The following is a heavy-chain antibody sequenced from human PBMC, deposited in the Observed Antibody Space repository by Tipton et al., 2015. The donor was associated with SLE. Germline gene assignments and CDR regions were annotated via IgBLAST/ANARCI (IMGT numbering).Heavy chain of an antibody. Sequence: LRLSCTVSGGSISSYYWSWIRQPPGKGLEWIGYIYYSGSTNYNPSLKSRVTISVDTSKNQFSLKLSSVTAADTAVYYCARGSRYYDSSGYHWSLDLWGRGTLVTVSS. CDR2: IYYSGST. CDR3: ARGSRYYDSSGYHWSLDL. CDR1: GGSISSYY. V-gene: IGHV4-59*01. D-gene: IGHD3-22*01. J-gene: IGHJ2*01.